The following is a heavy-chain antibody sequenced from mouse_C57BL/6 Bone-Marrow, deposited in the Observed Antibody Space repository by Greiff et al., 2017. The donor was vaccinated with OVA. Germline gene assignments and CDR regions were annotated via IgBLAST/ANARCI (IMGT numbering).Heavy chain of an antibody. CDR3: ARPLRQPGPRFAY. CDR1: GFTFSSYG. CDR2: ISSGGSYT. V-gene: IGHV5-6*01. J-gene: IGHJ3*01. D-gene: IGHD3-2*01. Sequence: EVQRVESGGDLVKPGGSLKLSCAASGFTFSSYGMSWVRQTPDKRLEWVATISSGGSYTYYPDSVKGRFTISRDNAKNTLYLQMSSLKSEDTAMYYCARPLRQPGPRFAYWGQGTLVTVSA.